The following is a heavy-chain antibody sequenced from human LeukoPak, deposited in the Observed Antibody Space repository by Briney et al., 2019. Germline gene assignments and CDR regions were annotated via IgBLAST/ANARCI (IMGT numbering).Heavy chain of an antibody. CDR2: IKQDGSEK. V-gene: IGHV3-7*01. J-gene: IGHJ4*02. CDR1: GFTFSSYA. Sequence: NPGGSLRLSCAASGFTFSSYAMSWVRQAPGKGLEWVANIKQDGSEKYYVDSVKGRFTISRDNVKNSLYLQMNSLRVEDTAVYYCARDKFPQYYDFWSGYFGDWGQGTLVTVSS. CDR3: ARDKFPQYYDFWSGYFGD. D-gene: IGHD3-3*01.